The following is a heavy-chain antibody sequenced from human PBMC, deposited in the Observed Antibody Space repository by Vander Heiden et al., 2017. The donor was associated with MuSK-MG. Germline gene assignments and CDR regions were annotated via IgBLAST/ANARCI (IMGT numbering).Heavy chain of an antibody. Sequence: QVQLVQSGAEVKKHGASVKVSCKASGYTFTGYYMHWVRQAPGQGLEWMGWINPNSGGTNYAQKFQGRVTMTRDTSISTAYMELSRLRSDDTAVYYCARDIGDPHYYYYYMDVWGKGTTVTVSS. CDR3: ARDIGDPHYYYYYMDV. D-gene: IGHD3-16*01. J-gene: IGHJ6*03. CDR2: INPNSGGT. CDR1: GYTFTGYY. V-gene: IGHV1-2*02.